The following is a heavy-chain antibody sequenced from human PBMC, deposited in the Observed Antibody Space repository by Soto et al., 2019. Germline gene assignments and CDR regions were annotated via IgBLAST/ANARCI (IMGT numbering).Heavy chain of an antibody. J-gene: IGHJ6*02. CDR3: ASLGVGDWANYYYYYGMDV. V-gene: IGHV3-23*01. Sequence: PGGSLRLSCAATVFTFSVYAMTWVRQAPGKGLEWVSAVTANGGSTYSADSVKGRFTISRDNSKNTLFLQVNSLRAEDTAVYYCASLGVGDWANYYYYYGMDVWGQGTTVTVSS. CDR2: VTANGGST. CDR1: VFTFSVYA. D-gene: IGHD2-21*02.